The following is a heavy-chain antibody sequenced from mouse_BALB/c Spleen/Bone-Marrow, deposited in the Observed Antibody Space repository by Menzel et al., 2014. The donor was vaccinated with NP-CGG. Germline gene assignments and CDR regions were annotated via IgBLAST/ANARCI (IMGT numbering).Heavy chain of an antibody. CDR2: IXGGGST. CDR1: GFSLSRYS. D-gene: IGHD3-2*02. J-gene: IGHJ2*01. V-gene: IGHV2-6-4*01. Sequence: VKLVESGPGLVAPSQSLSITCTVSGFSLSRYSVHWFRQPPGKGLEWLGMIXGGGSTDYNSALKSRLSISKDNSKSQVFLKMNSLQTDDTAMYYCARNSGTWGFDYWGQGTTLTVSS. CDR3: ARNSGTWGFDY.